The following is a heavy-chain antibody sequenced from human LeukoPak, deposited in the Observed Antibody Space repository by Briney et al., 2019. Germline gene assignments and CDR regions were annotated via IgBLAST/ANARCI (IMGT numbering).Heavy chain of an antibody. CDR2: IRSYSGNT. CDR3: ARDLPPKGYCSGGSCIPHDAFDI. D-gene: IGHD2-15*01. V-gene: IGHV1-18*01. CDR1: VYTFTSYG. J-gene: IGHJ3*02. Sequence: PSVKVSFKSSVYTFTSYGMLGVRQARRQGLEGVGCIRSYSGNTNYAQEPQGRVTIPTDTSTSTAYIELRSLRSDDTVVYYCARDLPPKGYCSGGSCIPHDAFDIWGQGTMVTVSS.